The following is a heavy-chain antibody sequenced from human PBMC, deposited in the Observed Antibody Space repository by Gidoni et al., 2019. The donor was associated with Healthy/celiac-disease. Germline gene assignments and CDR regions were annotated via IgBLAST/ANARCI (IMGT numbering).Heavy chain of an antibody. CDR1: GFTFSSYW. CDR2: IKQDGSEK. V-gene: IGHV3-7*01. CDR3: ARLMWVGQFFGQYDSSGYYPEYFQH. D-gene: IGHD3-22*01. Sequence: EVQLVESGGGLVQPGGSLRLSCAASGFTFSSYWMIWVRQAPGKGLEWVANIKQDGSEKYYVDSVKGRFTISRDNAKNSLYLQMNSLRAEDTAVYYCARLMWVGQFFGQYDSSGYYPEYFQHWGQGTLVTVSS. J-gene: IGHJ1*01.